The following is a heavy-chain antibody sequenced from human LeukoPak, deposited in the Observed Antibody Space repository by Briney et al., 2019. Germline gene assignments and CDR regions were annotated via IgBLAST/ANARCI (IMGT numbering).Heavy chain of an antibody. D-gene: IGHD3-16*01. V-gene: IGHV4-39*01. CDR1: GGSIRSRDYY. CDR3: ARRETGEAFDI. CDR2: IYYLGRT. J-gene: IGHJ3*02. Sequence: SETVSLTCTVSGGSIRSRDYYWGWIRQPPVKGLEWIGNIYYLGRTYYNPSLKSRVTLSVDTSKNQFSLKLSSVTAADTAVYYCARRETGEAFDIWGQGTMVTVSS.